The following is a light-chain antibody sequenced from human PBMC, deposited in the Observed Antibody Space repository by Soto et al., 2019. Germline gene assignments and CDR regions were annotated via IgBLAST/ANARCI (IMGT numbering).Light chain of an antibody. CDR3: QQYDGYSGT. Sequence: DIQMTQSPSTVYASVGDRVTLTCRASQSIGTLLAWYHQKPGEAPKLLIYDASNLERGVSSTFSGSGSGTEFTLTINTLQPEDFATYYCQQYDGYSGTFGQGTKVDIK. CDR1: QSIGTL. V-gene: IGKV1-5*01. J-gene: IGKJ1*01. CDR2: DAS.